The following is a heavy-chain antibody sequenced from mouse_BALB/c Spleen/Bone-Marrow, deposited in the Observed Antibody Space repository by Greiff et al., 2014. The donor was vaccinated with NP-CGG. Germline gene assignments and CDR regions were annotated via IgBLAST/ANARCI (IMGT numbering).Heavy chain of an antibody. V-gene: IGHV1-14*01. CDR1: GYTFTSYV. D-gene: IGHD1-2*01. CDR3: ARRQFITTAAWFAY. J-gene: IGHJ3*01. Sequence: VQLQQPGPEPVKPGASVKMSCKASGYTFTSYVMHWVKQKPGQGLEWIGYINPYNDGTKYNEKFKGKATLTSDKSSSTAYMELSSLTSEDSAVYYCARRQFITTAAWFAYWGQGTLVTVSA. CDR2: INPYNDGT.